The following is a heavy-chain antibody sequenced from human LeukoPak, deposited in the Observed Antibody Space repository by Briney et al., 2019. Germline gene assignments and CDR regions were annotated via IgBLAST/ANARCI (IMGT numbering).Heavy chain of an antibody. CDR1: GDSVSTNSAA. J-gene: IGHJ4*02. CDR2: TYYRSKWYN. CDR3: ARDMKEMATIL. Sequence: SQTLSLTCAISGDSVSTNSAAWIWIRQSPSRGLEWLGRTYYRSKWYNDYALSVKSRVTINPDTSKNQFSLQLTSVTPEDTAVYYCARDMKEMATILWGQGTLVTVPS. V-gene: IGHV6-1*01. D-gene: IGHD5-24*01.